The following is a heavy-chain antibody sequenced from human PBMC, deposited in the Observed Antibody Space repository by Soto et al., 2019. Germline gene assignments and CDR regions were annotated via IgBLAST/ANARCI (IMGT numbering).Heavy chain of an antibody. D-gene: IGHD3-10*01. CDR3: ARDRPGSHCYFDY. J-gene: IGHJ4*02. V-gene: IGHV3-74*01. CDR2: INTDGSDI. Sequence: EVPLVESGGGLVQPGGSLRLSCAASGFTFSSDWMHWVRQAPGKGLVWVSRINTDGSDISYADSVKGRFTISRDNAKNTLYLQMNSLRAEDTAVYYCARDRPGSHCYFDYWGQGNMVTVSS. CDR1: GFTFSSDW.